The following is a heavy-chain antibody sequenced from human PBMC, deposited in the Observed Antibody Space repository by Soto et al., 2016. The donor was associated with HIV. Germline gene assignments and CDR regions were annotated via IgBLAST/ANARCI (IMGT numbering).Heavy chain of an antibody. CDR2: INSDGSST. CDR3: ARESRVRELLDT. J-gene: IGHJ4*02. D-gene: IGHD3-10*01. V-gene: IGHV3-74*01. CDR1: GFTFSSYW. Sequence: EVQLVESGGGLVQPGGSLRLSCAASGFTFSSYWMHWVRQAPGKGLVWVSRINSDGSSTSYADSVKGRFTISRDNAKNTLYLQMNSLRAEDTAVYYCARESRVRELLDTWGQGTLVTVSS.